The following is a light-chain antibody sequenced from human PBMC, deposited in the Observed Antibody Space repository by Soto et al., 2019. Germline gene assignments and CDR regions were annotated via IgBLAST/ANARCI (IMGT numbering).Light chain of an antibody. CDR3: QQTYTTPIT. J-gene: IGKJ5*01. Sequence: DIQMTQSPSSLSASVGDRVTITCRASQNINNYLNWYQQKPGKAPKILIYGASSLQSGVPSRFSGNGSGTDFTLTISSLQPEDFATYFCQQTYTTPITFGQGARLEIK. V-gene: IGKV1-39*01. CDR1: QNINNY. CDR2: GAS.